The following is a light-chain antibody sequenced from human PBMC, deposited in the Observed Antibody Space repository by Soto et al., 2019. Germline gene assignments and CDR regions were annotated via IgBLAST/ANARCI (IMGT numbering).Light chain of an antibody. Sequence: EIVLTQSPGTLSLSPGERATLSCRASQSVSSSYLAWYQQKPGQAPSLLIYGASSRATGIPDRFSGSGSGTDFTLTISRLEPEDFAVYYCQQYGRSPPFTFGPGTKVDIK. CDR2: GAS. V-gene: IGKV3-20*01. CDR1: QSVSSSY. J-gene: IGKJ3*01. CDR3: QQYGRSPPFT.